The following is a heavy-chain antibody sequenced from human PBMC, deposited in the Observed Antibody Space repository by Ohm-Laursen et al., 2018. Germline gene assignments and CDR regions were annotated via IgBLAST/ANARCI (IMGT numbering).Heavy chain of an antibody. CDR2: IKQDGGQQ. V-gene: IGHV3-7*01. D-gene: IGHD5-18*01. J-gene: IGHJ4*02. Sequence: SLRLSCSASGFTFSSNCMSWVRQAPGKGLEWVANIKQDGGQQYYVDSVKGRFAIYRDNAKNSLYLQMNSLRAEDTAVYYCSSAYSYSTPHYLDYWGQGTLVTVSS. CDR3: SSAYSYSTPHYLDY. CDR1: GFTFSSNC.